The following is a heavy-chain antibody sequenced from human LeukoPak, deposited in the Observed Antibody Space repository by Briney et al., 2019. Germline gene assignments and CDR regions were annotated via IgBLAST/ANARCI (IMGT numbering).Heavy chain of an antibody. CDR3: ARDGPRVVVPAASPDY. CDR2: ISSSSSYI. D-gene: IGHD2-2*01. V-gene: IGHV3-21*01. CDR1: GFTFSSYS. Sequence: GGSLRLSCAASGFTFSSYSMNWVRQAPGKGLEWVSSISSSSSYIYYADSVKGRFTISRDNAKNSLYLQMNSLRAEDTAVYYCARDGPRVVVPAASPDYWGQGTLVTVSS. J-gene: IGHJ4*02.